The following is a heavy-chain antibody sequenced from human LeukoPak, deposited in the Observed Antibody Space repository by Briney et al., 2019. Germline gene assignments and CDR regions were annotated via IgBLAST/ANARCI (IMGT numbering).Heavy chain of an antibody. CDR1: GFTFSTYS. CDR3: ARSDSTGTNLDY. D-gene: IGHD1-1*01. CDR2: ISSSSAIK. J-gene: IGHJ4*02. V-gene: IGHV3-48*04. Sequence: HSGGSLRLSCAASGFTFSTYSMTWARQAPGKGLEWVSFISSSSAIKHYADSVRGRFTISRDSAKNSLFLQMSSLRAEDTAVYYCARSDSTGTNLDYWGQGTLVTVSS.